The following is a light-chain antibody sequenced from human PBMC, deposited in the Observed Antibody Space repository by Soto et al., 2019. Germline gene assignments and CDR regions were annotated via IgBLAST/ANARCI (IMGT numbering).Light chain of an antibody. V-gene: IGKV3-15*01. CDR3: QQHNKWPYT. Sequence: EIVMTQSPVALSVSPGESAALSCRASLSVGRNFAWYQQRPGQAPRVLIYGTSTRATGVPARFSGSGSGTDVTLTISSLQSEDVSVYHCQQHNKWPYTFGQGTRLEIK. CDR2: GTS. CDR1: LSVGRN. J-gene: IGKJ2*01.